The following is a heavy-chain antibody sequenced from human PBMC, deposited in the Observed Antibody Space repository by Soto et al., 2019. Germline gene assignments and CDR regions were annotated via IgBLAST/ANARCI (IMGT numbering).Heavy chain of an antibody. V-gene: IGHV4-30-4*01. CDR3: ARGSGSYYYDSSYGAFDI. Sequence: QVQRQESGPGLVKPSQTLSLTCTVSGGSISSGDYYWSWIREPPGKGLEWIGYIYYSGSTYYNPSLKSRVTISVDTSKNQFSLKLSSVTASDTAVYYCARGSGSYYYDSSYGAFDIWGQGTMVTVSS. CDR1: GGSISSGDYY. CDR2: IYYSGST. D-gene: IGHD3-22*01. J-gene: IGHJ3*02.